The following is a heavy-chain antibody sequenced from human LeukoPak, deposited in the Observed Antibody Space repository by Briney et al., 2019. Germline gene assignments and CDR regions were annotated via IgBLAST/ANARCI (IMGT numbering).Heavy chain of an antibody. CDR2: INANSGGR. V-gene: IGHV1-2*02. D-gene: IGHD2-15*01. CDR3: ARAKDEEGDYYSYYMDV. CDR1: GYTFTGYY. Sequence: ASVKVSCNASGYTFTGYYVHWVRQAPGQGLEWVGWINANSGGRNYAQKFQGRVTMTRDTSISTAYMELSSLRSDDTAVYYCARAKDEEGDYYSYYMDVWGKGTTVTVSS. J-gene: IGHJ6*03.